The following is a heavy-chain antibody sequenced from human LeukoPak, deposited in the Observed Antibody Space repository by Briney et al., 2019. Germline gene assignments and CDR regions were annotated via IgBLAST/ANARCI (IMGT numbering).Heavy chain of an antibody. CDR1: GGSFSGYY. D-gene: IGHD6-6*01. CDR2: INHSGST. V-gene: IGHV4-34*01. J-gene: IGHJ4*02. Sequence: SETLSLTCAVYGGSFSGYYWSWNRQPPGKGLEWIGEINHSGSTSYNPSLKSRVTISVDTSKNQFSLNLTSVTAADTAVYYCARAMSIAARLQTIFDYWGQGTLVTVSS. CDR3: ARAMSIAARLQTIFDY.